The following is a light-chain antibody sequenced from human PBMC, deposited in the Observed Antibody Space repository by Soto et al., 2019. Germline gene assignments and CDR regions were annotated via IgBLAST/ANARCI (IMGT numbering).Light chain of an antibody. CDR2: AAS. J-gene: IGKJ2*01. CDR3: QENYSTEYT. CDR1: QSISSY. Sequence: DIQMTQSPSSLSASVGDRVTITCRASQSISSYLNWYQQKPGKAPKLLIYAASSLPSGVPSRFRGSGSGTDSSLTISRLHPGAFAAYYGQENYSTEYTFGQGTKLEIK. V-gene: IGKV1-39*01.